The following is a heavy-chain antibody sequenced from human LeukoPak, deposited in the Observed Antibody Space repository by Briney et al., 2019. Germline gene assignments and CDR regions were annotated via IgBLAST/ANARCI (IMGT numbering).Heavy chain of an antibody. CDR3: AKQGAARQDYYMDV. D-gene: IGHD5-18*01. V-gene: IGHV1-69*06. Sequence: SVKVSCKASGGSFSSYAITWVRQASGQGLEWMGRIIPIFGTANYAQKFQGRVTITADIVSSTAYMEVNSLTSDDTAVYFCAKQGAARQDYYMDVWGNGTTVTVSS. J-gene: IGHJ6*03. CDR2: IIPIFGTA. CDR1: GGSFSSYA.